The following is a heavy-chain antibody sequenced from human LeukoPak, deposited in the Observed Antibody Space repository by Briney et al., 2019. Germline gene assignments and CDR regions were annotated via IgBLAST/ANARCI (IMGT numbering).Heavy chain of an antibody. Sequence: PGGSLRLSCAASGFTFSRYEMKWVRQAPGKGLEWVSYISSSGSTIYYADSVKDRFTMSRDNPKNSVYLQMNSLRAEDTAVYFCVRDMDVWAQGTTVTVSS. J-gene: IGHJ6*02. V-gene: IGHV3-48*03. CDR1: GFTFSRYE. CDR2: ISSSGSTI. CDR3: VRDMDV.